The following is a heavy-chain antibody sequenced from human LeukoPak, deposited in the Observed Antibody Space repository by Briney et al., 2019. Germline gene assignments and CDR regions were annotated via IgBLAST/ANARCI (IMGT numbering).Heavy chain of an antibody. Sequence: PGGSLRLSCAASGFTFSSYVIHWVRQAPGKGLEWVAVISYDGSNEYYADSVKGRFTIFRDDSKSTLYLQMNSLRAEDTAVYYCAREFPMVRGVIIGLPDYWGQGTLVTVSS. CDR1: GFTFSSYV. D-gene: IGHD3-10*01. CDR3: AREFPMVRGVIIGLPDY. J-gene: IGHJ4*02. CDR2: ISYDGSNE. V-gene: IGHV3-30*03.